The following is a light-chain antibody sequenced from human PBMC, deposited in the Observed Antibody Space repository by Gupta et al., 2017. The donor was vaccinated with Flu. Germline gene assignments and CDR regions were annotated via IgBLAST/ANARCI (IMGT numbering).Light chain of an antibody. CDR3: GSYGAVGV. Sequence: QSALTQPASVSGSPGQSIAISCTGTNSDIGAYNYVSGYQQHPGKAPKLMIYEVSNRPSGVSTRFSGSKSGNTASLTISGRQAEDEDDYYGGSYGAVGVFGGGTKVTVL. CDR1: NSDIGAYNY. CDR2: EVS. J-gene: IGLJ2*01. V-gene: IGLV2-14*01.